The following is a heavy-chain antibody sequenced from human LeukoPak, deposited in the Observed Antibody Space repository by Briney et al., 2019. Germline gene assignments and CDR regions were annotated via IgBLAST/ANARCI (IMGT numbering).Heavy chain of an antibody. J-gene: IGHJ6*03. CDR1: GYTFTSNY. D-gene: IGHD3-10*01. Sequence: ASVKVSCKAFGYTFTSNYMHWVRQATGQGLEWMGWMNPNSGNTGYAQKFQGRVTMTRNTSISTAYMELSSLRSEDTAVYYCARLRVRGVIIGYYYYMDVWGKGTTVTISS. V-gene: IGHV1-8*02. CDR2: MNPNSGNT. CDR3: ARLRVRGVIIGYYYYMDV.